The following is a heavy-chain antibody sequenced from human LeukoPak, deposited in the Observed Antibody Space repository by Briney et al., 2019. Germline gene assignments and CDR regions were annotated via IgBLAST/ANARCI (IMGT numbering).Heavy chain of an antibody. CDR1: GFTFSSYG. V-gene: IGHV3-23*01. D-gene: IGHD5-18*01. J-gene: IGHJ4*02. CDR2: ISGSGGST. CDR3: AGVPLTWIQLWFDY. Sequence: GGSLRLSCAASGFTFSSYGMSWVRQAPGKGLEWVSAISGSGGSTYYADSVKGRFTISRDNSKNTLYLQMNSLRAEDTAVYYCAGVPLTWIQLWFDYWGQGTLVTVSS.